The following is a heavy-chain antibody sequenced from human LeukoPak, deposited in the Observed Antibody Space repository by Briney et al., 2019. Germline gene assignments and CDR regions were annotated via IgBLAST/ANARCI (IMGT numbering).Heavy chain of an antibody. J-gene: IGHJ4*02. CDR2: ISVSGNT. CDR1: GFTLSSYA. Sequence: GGSLRLSCAASGFTLSSYAMSWVRQGPGKGLEWVSAISVSGNTYHADSVKGRFTISRDSSKNTLYLQMNSLRAEDTAVYYCARDPSSTYYYDATPAYYFDYWGQGTLVTVSS. D-gene: IGHD3-22*01. V-gene: IGHV3-23*01. CDR3: ARDPSSTYYYDATPAYYFDY.